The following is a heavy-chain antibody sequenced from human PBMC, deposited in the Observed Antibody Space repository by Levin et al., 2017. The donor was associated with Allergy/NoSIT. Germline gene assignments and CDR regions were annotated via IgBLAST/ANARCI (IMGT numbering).Heavy chain of an antibody. CDR3: ARVRYSYGYVEY. Sequence: PGGSLRLSCTVSGGSISSYYWSWIRQPPGKGLEWIGYIYYSGSTNYNPSLKSRVTISVDTSKNQFSLKLSSVTAADTAVYYCARVRYSYGYVEYWGQGTLVTVSS. CDR2: IYYSGST. D-gene: IGHD5-18*01. J-gene: IGHJ4*02. V-gene: IGHV4-59*01. CDR1: GGSISSYY.